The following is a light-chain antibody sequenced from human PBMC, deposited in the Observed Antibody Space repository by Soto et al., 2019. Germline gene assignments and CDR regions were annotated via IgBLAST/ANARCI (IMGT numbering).Light chain of an antibody. J-gene: IGLJ1*01. V-gene: IGLV2-18*02. Sequence: QSALTQPPSVSGSPGQSVTISCTGTSSDVGSYNRVSWYQQPPGTAPRLMIFEVSSRPSGVPDRFSGSKSGNTASQTISGLQAEDEADYYCGSFTTSGLYVFGTGTKVTVL. CDR2: EVS. CDR1: SSDVGSYNR. CDR3: GSFTTSGLYV.